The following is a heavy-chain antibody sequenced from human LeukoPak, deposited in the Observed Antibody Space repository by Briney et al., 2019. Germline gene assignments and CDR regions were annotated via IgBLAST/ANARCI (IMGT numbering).Heavy chain of an antibody. D-gene: IGHD1-1*01. V-gene: IGHV4-34*01. CDR1: GGSFSSDY. J-gene: IGHJ4*03. Sequence: SETLSLTCAVYGGSFSSDYWSWIRQSPGMGLEWIAEINHRGDTNYNPSVKSRVTISVDTSKNQFSLKVTSLTAADTAVYYCARGPTISETGYYDYWGQGTLVTVSS. CDR3: ARGPTISETGYYDY. CDR2: INHRGDT.